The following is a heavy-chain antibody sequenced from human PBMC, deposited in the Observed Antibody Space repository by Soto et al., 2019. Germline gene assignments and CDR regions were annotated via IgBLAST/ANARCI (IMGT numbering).Heavy chain of an antibody. CDR2: IYPGDSDT. J-gene: IGHJ6*02. D-gene: IGHD5-18*01. CDR1: GYSFPKYY. CDR3: ARTESGYSYGFADV. V-gene: IGHV5-51*01. Sequence: PGESLKISCKGSGYSFPKYYIGWVRQMPGKGLYWMGIIYPGDSDTRYSPSFQGQVTISADNSISTAYLQWSSLKASDTAMYYCARTESGYSYGFADVWGQGTTVTVSS.